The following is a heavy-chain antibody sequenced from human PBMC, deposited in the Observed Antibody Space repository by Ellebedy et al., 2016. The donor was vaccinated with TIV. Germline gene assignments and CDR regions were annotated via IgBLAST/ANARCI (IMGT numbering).Heavy chain of an antibody. CDR2: IVVGSGNT. CDR3: ARDRGEAYYYYYGMDV. D-gene: IGHD3-16*01. J-gene: IGHJ6*02. Sequence: SVKVSXXASGFTFTSSAVQWVRQARGQRLEWIGWIVVGSGNTNYAQKFQERVTITRDMSTSTAYMELSSLRSEDTAVYYCARDRGEAYYYYYGMDVWGQGTTVTVSS. CDR1: GFTFTSSA. V-gene: IGHV1-58*01.